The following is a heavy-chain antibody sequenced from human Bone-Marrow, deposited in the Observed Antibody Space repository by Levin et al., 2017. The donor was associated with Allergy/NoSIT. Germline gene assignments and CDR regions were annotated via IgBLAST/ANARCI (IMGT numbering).Heavy chain of an antibody. CDR3: AGRLWGHV. J-gene: IGHJ4*02. D-gene: IGHD3-16*01. V-gene: IGHV4-4*01. CDR2: ISHTGST. Sequence: GSLRLSCYVSGDSITSPYWWTWVRQSPGMGLEWIGEISHTGSTNYNSSLKSRVTISTDKSNNHFSLRLTSLTPADTAVYFCAGRLWGHVWGQGILVTVSS. CDR1: GDSITSPYW.